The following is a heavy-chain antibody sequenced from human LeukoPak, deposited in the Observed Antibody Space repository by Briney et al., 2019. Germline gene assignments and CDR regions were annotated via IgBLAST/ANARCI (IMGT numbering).Heavy chain of an antibody. CDR1: GGSISSYY. Sequence: SETLSLTXTVSGGSISSYYWSWIRQPAGKGLEWIGRIYTSGSTNYNPSLKSRVTMSVDTSKNQFSLKLSSVTAADTAVYYCARGELGYCSSTSCYRLDPWGQGTLVTVSS. D-gene: IGHD2-2*02. J-gene: IGHJ5*02. V-gene: IGHV4-4*07. CDR3: ARGELGYCSSTSCYRLDP. CDR2: IYTSGST.